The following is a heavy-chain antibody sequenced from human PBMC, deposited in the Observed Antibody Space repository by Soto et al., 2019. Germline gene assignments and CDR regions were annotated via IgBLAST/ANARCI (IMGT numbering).Heavy chain of an antibody. V-gene: IGHV4-59*01. CDR3: ARGGFWGIGPLRGWFDP. CDR1: GGSISSYY. Sequence: SETLSLTCTVSGGSISSYYWSWIRQPPGKGLEWIGYIYYSGSTNYNPSLKSRVTISVDTSKNQFSLKLSSVTAADTAVYYCARGGFWGIGPLRGWFDPWGQGTLVTVSS. J-gene: IGHJ5*02. CDR2: IYYSGST. D-gene: IGHD3-16*01.